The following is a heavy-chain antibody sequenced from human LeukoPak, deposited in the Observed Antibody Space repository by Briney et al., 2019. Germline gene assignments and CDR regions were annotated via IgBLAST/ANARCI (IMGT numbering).Heavy chain of an antibody. D-gene: IGHD2-15*01. Sequence: SGTLSLTCAVSGGSISSSNWWSWVRQPPGKGLEWIGEIYHSGSTYYNPSLKSRVTISVDTSKNQFSLKLSSVTAADTAVYYCAREIGCSGGSCYSRFDYWGQGTLVTVSS. CDR1: GGSISSSNW. V-gene: IGHV4-4*02. CDR2: IYHSGST. CDR3: AREIGCSGGSCYSRFDY. J-gene: IGHJ4*02.